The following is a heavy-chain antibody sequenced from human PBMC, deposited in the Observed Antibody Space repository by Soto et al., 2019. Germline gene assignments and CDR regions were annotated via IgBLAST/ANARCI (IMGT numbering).Heavy chain of an antibody. J-gene: IGHJ5*02. Sequence: QVQLVQSGAEVKKPGASVKVCCKASGYTFTSYDSNWVRQATGQGLEYLGWMNPNSGNTGYVQKFQGRVTMTRDTSISTAYMELSSLRSEDTAVYFCARGVKYGAYSRWFDPWGQGTLVTVSS. CDR1: GYTFTSYD. D-gene: IGHD4-17*01. CDR2: MNPNSGNT. CDR3: ARGVKYGAYSRWFDP. V-gene: IGHV1-8*01.